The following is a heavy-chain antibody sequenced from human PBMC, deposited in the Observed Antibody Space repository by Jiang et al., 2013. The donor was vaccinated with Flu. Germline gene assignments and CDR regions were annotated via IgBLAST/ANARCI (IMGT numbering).Heavy chain of an antibody. CDR1: GYTFTSYG. Sequence: SGAEVKKPGASVKVSCKASGYTFTSYGISWVRQAPGQGLEWMGWISAYNGNTNYAQKLQGRVTMTTDTSTSTAYMELRSLRSDDTAVYYCARVRAPTYYYDSSGYSPVGYFDYWGQGTLV. J-gene: IGHJ4*02. CDR2: ISAYNGNT. D-gene: IGHD3-22*01. V-gene: IGHV1-18*01. CDR3: ARVRAPTYYYDSSGYSPVGYFDY.